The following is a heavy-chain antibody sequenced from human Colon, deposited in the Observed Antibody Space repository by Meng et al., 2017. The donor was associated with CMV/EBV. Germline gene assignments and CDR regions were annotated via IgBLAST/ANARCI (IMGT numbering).Heavy chain of an antibody. Sequence: ASVKVSCKASVYTFTSYDINWVRQATGQGLEWMGWMNPNSGNTGYAQKFQGRVTITRNTSISTAYMELSSLRSEDTAVYYCERGQNPPTFNYDSNWFDPWGQGTLVTVSS. CDR2: MNPNSGNT. CDR1: VYTFTSYD. V-gene: IGHV1-8*03. D-gene: IGHD5-12*01. J-gene: IGHJ5*02. CDR3: ERGQNPPTFNYDSNWFDP.